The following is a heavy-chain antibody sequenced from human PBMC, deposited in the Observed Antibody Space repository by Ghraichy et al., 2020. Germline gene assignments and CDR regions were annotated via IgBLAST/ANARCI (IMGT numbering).Heavy chain of an antibody. CDR2: IYYSGST. J-gene: IGHJ4*02. Sequence: SETLSLTCTVSGGSISSSSYYWGWIRQPPRKGLEWIGSIYYSGSTYYNPSLKSRVTISVDTSKNQFSLKLSSVTAADTAVYYCARFSGYSSSRYFDYWGQGTLVTVSS. CDR1: GGSISSSSYY. V-gene: IGHV4-39*07. CDR3: ARFSGYSSSRYFDY. D-gene: IGHD6-13*01.